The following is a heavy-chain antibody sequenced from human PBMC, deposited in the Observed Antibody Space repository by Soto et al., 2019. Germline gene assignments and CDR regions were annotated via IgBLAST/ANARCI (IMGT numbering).Heavy chain of an antibody. CDR3: ARTAAAGKYYYGMDV. J-gene: IGHJ6*02. V-gene: IGHV5-51*01. D-gene: IGHD6-13*01. Sequence: GESLKISCKGSGYSFTSYWIGWVRQMPGKGLESMGIIYPGDSDTRYSPSFQGQVNISADKSISTAYLQWSSLKASDTAMYYCARTAAAGKYYYGMDVWGQGTTVTVSS. CDR2: IYPGDSDT. CDR1: GYSFTSYW.